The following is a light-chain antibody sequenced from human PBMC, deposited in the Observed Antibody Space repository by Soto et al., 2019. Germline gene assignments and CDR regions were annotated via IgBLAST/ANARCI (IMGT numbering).Light chain of an antibody. V-gene: IGKV3-15*01. CDR3: QQYNNWPFS. CDR2: GAS. CDR1: QSVSSN. J-gene: IGKJ3*01. Sequence: EIVMTQSPATLSVSPGESATLSCRASQSVSSNLAWYQQKPGQAPRPLIYGASTRATGIPAWFSGSGSGTEFTVSIGSLQSEDFAVYYWQQYNNWPFSFGPGTKVDIK.